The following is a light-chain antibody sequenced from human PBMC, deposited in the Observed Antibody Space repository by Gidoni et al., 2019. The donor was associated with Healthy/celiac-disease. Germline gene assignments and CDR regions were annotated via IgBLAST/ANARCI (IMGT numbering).Light chain of an antibody. J-gene: IGLJ2*01. CDR3: QAWDSSTVV. CDR1: KLGDKY. Sequence: SYELTQPPSVSVSPGQTASITCSGDKLGDKYACWYQQTPGQSPVLVIYQDSKRPSGIPERFSGSSSGNTATLTISGTQAMDEADYYCQAWDSSTVVFGGGTKLTVL. V-gene: IGLV3-1*01. CDR2: QDS.